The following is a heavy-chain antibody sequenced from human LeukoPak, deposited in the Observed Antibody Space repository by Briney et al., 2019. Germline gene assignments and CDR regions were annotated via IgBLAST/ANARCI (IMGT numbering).Heavy chain of an antibody. CDR2: ISSSSSYI. Sequence: GGSLRLSCAASGFTFSSYSMNWVRQAPGKGLEWVSSISSSSSYIYYADSVKGRFTISRDNAKNSLCLQMNSLRAEDTAVYYCAPLRNSSSWYEFDYWGQGTLVTVSS. D-gene: IGHD6-13*01. CDR1: GFTFSSYS. CDR3: APLRNSSSWYEFDY. J-gene: IGHJ4*02. V-gene: IGHV3-21*01.